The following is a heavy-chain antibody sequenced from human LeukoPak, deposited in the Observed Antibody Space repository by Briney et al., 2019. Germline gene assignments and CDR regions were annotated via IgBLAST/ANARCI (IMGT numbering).Heavy chain of an antibody. D-gene: IGHD2-21*02. J-gene: IGHJ4*02. CDR1: GFTFSSYS. CDR2: ISSSSSYI. V-gene: IGHV3-21*01. CDR3: ARGMREVRLQSPAYIVVVTAHPLPDY. Sequence: GGSLRLSCAASGFTFSSYSMNWVRQAPGKGLEWVSSISSSSSYIYYADSVKGRFTISRDNAKNSLYLQMNSLRAEDTAVYYCARGMREVRLQSPAYIVVVTAHPLPDYWGQGTLVTVSA.